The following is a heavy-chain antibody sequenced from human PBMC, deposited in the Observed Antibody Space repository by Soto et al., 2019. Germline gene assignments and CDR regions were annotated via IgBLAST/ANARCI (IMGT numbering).Heavy chain of an antibody. V-gene: IGHV2-5*02. CDR2: IYWDDDK. CDR3: ALQRYGELDY. CDR1: GFSLSTIGVG. J-gene: IGHJ4*02. Sequence: QITLKESGPTLVKPTQTLTLTCTFSGFSLSTIGVGVGWIRQSPGKALEWLALIYWDDDKRYSPSLKSRLTITKDTSKNQVVLTMTTMDPVDTATDYCALQRYGELDYWGQGTLVTVSS. D-gene: IGHD5-18*01.